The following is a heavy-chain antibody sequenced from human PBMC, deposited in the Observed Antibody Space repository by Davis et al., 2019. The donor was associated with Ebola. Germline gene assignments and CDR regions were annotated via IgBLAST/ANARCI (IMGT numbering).Heavy chain of an antibody. CDR3: AREVPSGLVYFDY. Sequence: GSLRPPCSASGFTFNNFAMHWVRQAPGRGPDLVSGIKENGGTTHYADSVKGRFTISRDNAENSLYLQMNSLRPEDTAVYYCAREVPSGLVYFDYWGQGTLVTVSS. CDR1: GFTFNNFA. V-gene: IGHV3-64*04. J-gene: IGHJ4*02. D-gene: IGHD3/OR15-3a*01. CDR2: IKENGGTT.